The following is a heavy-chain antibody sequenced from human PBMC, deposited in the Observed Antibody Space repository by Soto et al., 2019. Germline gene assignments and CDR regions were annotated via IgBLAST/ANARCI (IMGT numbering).Heavy chain of an antibody. Sequence: ASETLSLTCTVSGGSISSYYWSWIRQPPGKGLEWIGCIYYSGSTNYNPSLKSRVTISVDTSKNQFSLKLSSVTAADTAVYYCARGDYGGIDYWGQGTLVTVSS. CDR3: ARGDYGGIDY. J-gene: IGHJ4*02. D-gene: IGHD4-17*01. V-gene: IGHV4-59*01. CDR1: GGSISSYY. CDR2: IYYSGST.